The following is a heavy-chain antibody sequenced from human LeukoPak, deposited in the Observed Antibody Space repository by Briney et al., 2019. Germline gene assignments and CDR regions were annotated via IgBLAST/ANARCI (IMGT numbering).Heavy chain of an antibody. CDR2: IYHSGST. D-gene: IGHD5-12*01. CDR3: ARGGGYASPIGY. V-gene: IGHV4-59*01. Sequence: SETLSLTCTLSGGSISTYYWSWIRQPPGKGLEWIGYIYHSGSTNYNPSLKSRVTIPVDTSKNQFSLKRSSVTAADTAVYYCARGGGYASPIGYWGQGALVTVSS. J-gene: IGHJ4*02. CDR1: GGSISTYY.